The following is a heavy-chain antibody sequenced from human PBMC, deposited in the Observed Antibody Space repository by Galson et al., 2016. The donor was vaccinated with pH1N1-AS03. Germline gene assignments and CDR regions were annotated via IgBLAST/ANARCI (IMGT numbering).Heavy chain of an antibody. CDR1: GFTFTTYW. CDR2: INGEGSST. Sequence: SLRLSCAASGFTFTTYWMHWVRQAPGRGLGWVSSINGEGSSTRGTDSVKGRFFISRDNAKNTVYLQMNSLRVEDTAVYYCARQDSSGYFHALDMWGQGTMVTVSS. D-gene: IGHD3-22*01. J-gene: IGHJ3*02. V-gene: IGHV3-74*01. CDR3: ARQDSSGYFHALDM.